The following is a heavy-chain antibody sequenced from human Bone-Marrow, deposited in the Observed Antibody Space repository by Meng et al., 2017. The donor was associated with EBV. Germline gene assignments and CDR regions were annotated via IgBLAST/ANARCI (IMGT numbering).Heavy chain of an antibody. J-gene: IGHJ5*02. CDR1: GGSFSGYY. V-gene: IGHV4-34*01. CDR3: ATQRRDTDWFDP. D-gene: IGHD6-25*01. Sequence: QVPLQQWGAGLLKPSETLSLTCAVYGGSFSGYYWTWIRQPPGKGLEWIGEINHSGSTNYNPSLKSRVTISVDTSKNQFSLKLSSVTAADTAVYYCATQRRDTDWFDPWGQGTLVTVSS. CDR2: INHSGST.